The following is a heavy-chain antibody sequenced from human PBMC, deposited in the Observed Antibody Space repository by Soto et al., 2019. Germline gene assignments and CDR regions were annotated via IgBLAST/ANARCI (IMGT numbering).Heavy chain of an antibody. Sequence: SVKVSCKASGDIFDNYAISSVRQAPGQGLEWLGGISPVIGTTHYAQIFQGRLTITADRSTMTTYMELSGLKSEDTAIYFCARDYSGYDPALNRFDPWGQGTLVTVSS. J-gene: IGHJ5*02. CDR1: GDIFDNYA. D-gene: IGHD5-12*01. CDR3: ARDYSGYDPALNRFDP. V-gene: IGHV1-69*06. CDR2: ISPVIGTT.